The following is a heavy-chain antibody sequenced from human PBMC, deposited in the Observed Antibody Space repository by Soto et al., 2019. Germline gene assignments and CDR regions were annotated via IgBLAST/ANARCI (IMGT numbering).Heavy chain of an antibody. Sequence: GGSLRLSCAAYGFTVSSSVMTWVRQAPGKGLEWISVITGSGTSIYYADSVKGRFTISRDNSKNTLYLQMNSLRAEDTALYYCAKKGSPSGDNKNWYFDLWGRGTLVTVSS. CDR2: ITGSGTSI. CDR1: GFTVSSSV. J-gene: IGHJ2*01. CDR3: AKKGSPSGDNKNWYFDL. V-gene: IGHV3-23*01. D-gene: IGHD1-26*01.